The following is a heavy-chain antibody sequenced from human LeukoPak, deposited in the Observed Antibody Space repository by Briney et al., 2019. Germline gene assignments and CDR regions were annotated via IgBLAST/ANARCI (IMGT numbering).Heavy chain of an antibody. J-gene: IGHJ4*02. D-gene: IGHD2-2*01. V-gene: IGHV3-23*01. CDR3: ARKVYHRFDY. CDR2: ISTSGDST. CDR1: GFTFSSYA. Sequence: GGSLRLSCAASGFTFSSYAMTWVRQAPGKGLEWVSAISTSGDSTYYADSVRGRFTIFRDNSKNTLYLQMTSLRAEDTAVYYCARKVYHRFDYWGQGTLVTVSS.